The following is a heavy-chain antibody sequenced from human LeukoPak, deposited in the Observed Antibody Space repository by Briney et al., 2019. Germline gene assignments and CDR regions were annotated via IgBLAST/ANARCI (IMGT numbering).Heavy chain of an antibody. CDR2: ISYDGSNK. D-gene: IGHD3-22*01. V-gene: IGHV3-30*03. CDR3: AILGNYYDSSDPRGDY. CDR1: GFTFSSYG. J-gene: IGHJ4*02. Sequence: SGGSLRLSCAASGFTFSSYGMHRVRQAPGKGLEWVAVISYDGSNKYYADSVKGRFTISRDNSKNTLYLQMNSLRAEDTAVYYCAILGNYYDSSDPRGDYWGQGTLVTVSS.